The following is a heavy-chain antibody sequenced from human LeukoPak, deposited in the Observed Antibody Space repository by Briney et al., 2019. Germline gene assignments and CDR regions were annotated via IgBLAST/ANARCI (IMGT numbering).Heavy chain of an antibody. D-gene: IGHD3-10*01. CDR2: IYYSGST. CDR3: ARSGTMVRGVPLEIPYYYYYGMDV. V-gene: IGHV4-59*01. Sequence: PSETLSLTCTVSGGSMSSYYWSWIRQPPGKGLEWIGYIYYSGSTNYNPSLKSRVTISVDTSKNQFSLKLSSVTAADTAVYYCARSGTMVRGVPLEIPYYYYYGMDVWGQGTTVTVSS. J-gene: IGHJ6*02. CDR1: GGSMSSYY.